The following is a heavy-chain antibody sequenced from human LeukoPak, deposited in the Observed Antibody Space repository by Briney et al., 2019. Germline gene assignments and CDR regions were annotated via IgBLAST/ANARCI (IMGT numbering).Heavy chain of an antibody. V-gene: IGHV4-59*08. CDR1: GDSISGYY. CDR3: ARLPSGGGHFDF. Sequence: SETLSLTCTVSGDSISGYYWSWIRQPPGKGLEHIGYIHHSGTTNYSPSLKSRVTILVDTSKNQFSLKLSSVAAADTAVYYCARLPSGGGHFDFWGQGILVTVSS. J-gene: IGHJ4*02. D-gene: IGHD2-15*01. CDR2: IHHSGTT.